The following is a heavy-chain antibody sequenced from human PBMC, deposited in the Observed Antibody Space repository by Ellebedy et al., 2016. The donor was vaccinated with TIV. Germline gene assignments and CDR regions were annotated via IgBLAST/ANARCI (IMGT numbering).Heavy chain of an antibody. Sequence: GESLKISXAASGFTFSTYGMSWVRQAPGKGLEWVAVISYDGSNKYYADSVKGRFTISRDNSKNTLYLQMNSLRTEDTAVYYCARDRKSHYFDYWGQGTLVTVSS. D-gene: IGHD1-14*01. J-gene: IGHJ4*02. CDR1: GFTFSTYG. CDR2: ISYDGSNK. V-gene: IGHV3-30*03. CDR3: ARDRKSHYFDY.